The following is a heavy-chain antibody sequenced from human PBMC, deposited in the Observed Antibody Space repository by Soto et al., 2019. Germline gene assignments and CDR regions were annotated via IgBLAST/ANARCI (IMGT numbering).Heavy chain of an antibody. V-gene: IGHV3-23*01. J-gene: IGHJ5*02. CDR3: AKDHCSSTSCYAKWFDP. D-gene: IGHD2-2*01. CDR2: ISGSGGST. Sequence: EVQLLESGGGLVQPGGSLRLSCAASGFTFSSYAMSWVRQAPGKGLEWVSAISGSGGSTYYADSVKGRFTISRDNSKNTLHLQMNSLRAEDTAVYYCAKDHCSSTSCYAKWFDPWGQGTLVTVSS. CDR1: GFTFSSYA.